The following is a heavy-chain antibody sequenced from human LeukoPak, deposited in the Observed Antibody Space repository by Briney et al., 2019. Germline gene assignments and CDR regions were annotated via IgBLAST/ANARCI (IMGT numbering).Heavy chain of an antibody. D-gene: IGHD6-13*01. Sequence: SETLSLTCSVSGGSISSFYWSWIRQPPGKGLEWIGYIFYSGSTNYNPSLKSRVTISVDTSKNQFSLNLSSVIAADTAVYYCARSSSWPSNWFDPWGQGTLVTVSS. CDR2: IFYSGST. CDR3: ARSSSWPSNWFDP. V-gene: IGHV4-59*01. J-gene: IGHJ5*02. CDR1: GGSISSFY.